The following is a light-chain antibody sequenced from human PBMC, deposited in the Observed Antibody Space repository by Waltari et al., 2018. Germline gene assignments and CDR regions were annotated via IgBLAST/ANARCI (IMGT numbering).Light chain of an antibody. J-gene: IGLJ2*01. CDR1: HIGGTS. Sequence: SYVVTQPPSVSVAPGKTATITCEGNHIGGTSGSWYQHQPGQAPVVVIFYDSDRPSGIPERFSGSNSDNTATLTITRVEAGDEADYYCQLWDSSLDQVVFGGGTKLTVL. CDR3: QLWDSSLDQVV. V-gene: IGLV3-21*04. CDR2: YDS.